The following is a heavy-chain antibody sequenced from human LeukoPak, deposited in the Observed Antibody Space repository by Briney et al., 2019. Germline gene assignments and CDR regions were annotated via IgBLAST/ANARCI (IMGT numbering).Heavy chain of an antibody. CDR3: ARDLTPSDGYFDY. CDR2: ISSSSSYI. V-gene: IGHV3-21*01. CDR1: GFTFSSYS. D-gene: IGHD5-24*01. Sequence: GGSLRLSCAASGFTFSSYSMNWVRQAPGKGLEWVSSISSSSSYIYYADSVKGRFTISRDNAKNSLYLQMDSLRAEDTAVYYCARDLTPSDGYFDYWGQGTLVTVSS. J-gene: IGHJ4*02.